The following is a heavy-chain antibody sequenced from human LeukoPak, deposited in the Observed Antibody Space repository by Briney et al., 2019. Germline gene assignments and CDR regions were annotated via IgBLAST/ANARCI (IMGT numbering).Heavy chain of an antibody. Sequence: ASVKVSCKASGYTFTSYGVSWVRQAPGQGLEWMGWISAYNGNTNYAQKLQGRVTMTTDTSTSTAYMELRSLRSDDTAVYYCARDYYYYDSSGYSFGYWGQGTLVTVSS. CDR1: GYTFTSYG. V-gene: IGHV1-18*01. CDR2: ISAYNGNT. CDR3: ARDYYYYDSSGYSFGY. J-gene: IGHJ4*02. D-gene: IGHD3-22*01.